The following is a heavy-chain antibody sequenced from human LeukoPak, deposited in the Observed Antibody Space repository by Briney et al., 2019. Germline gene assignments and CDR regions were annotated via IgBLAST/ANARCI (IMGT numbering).Heavy chain of an antibody. J-gene: IGHJ6*03. CDR1: GFTFDDYG. Sequence: PGGSLRLSCAASGFTFDDYGMSWVRQAPGKGLEWVSGINWNGGSTGYADSVKGRFTISRDNAKNSLYLQMNSLRAEDTALYYCARVRDGYYYYYYMDVWVKGTTVTVSS. D-gene: IGHD5-24*01. V-gene: IGHV3-20*04. CDR2: INWNGGST. CDR3: ARVRDGYYYYYYMDV.